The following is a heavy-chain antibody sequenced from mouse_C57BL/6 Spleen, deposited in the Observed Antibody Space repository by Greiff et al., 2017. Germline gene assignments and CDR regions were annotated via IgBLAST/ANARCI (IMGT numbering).Heavy chain of an antibody. V-gene: IGHV1-82*01. CDR1: GYAFSSSW. CDR3: ARGGEMAPYYFDY. Sequence: ESGPELVKPGASVKISCKASGYAFSSSWMNWVKQRPGKGLGWIGRIYPGDGDTNYNGKFKGKATLTADKSSSTAYMQLSSLTSEDSAVYFCARGGEMAPYYFDYWGQGTTLTVSS. J-gene: IGHJ2*01. CDR2: IYPGDGDT.